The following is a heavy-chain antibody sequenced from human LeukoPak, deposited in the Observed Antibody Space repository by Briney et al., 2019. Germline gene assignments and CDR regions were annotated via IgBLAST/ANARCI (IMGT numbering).Heavy chain of an antibody. CDR1: GGTFSNYA. Sequence: SVKVSCKASGGTFSNYAISWVRQAPGQGLEWMGGIIPIFGTANYAQKFQGRVTTTADKSTSTAYMELSSLRSEDTAVYYCARATYYYDSSGYYYYFDYWGQGTLVTVSS. J-gene: IGHJ4*02. CDR2: IIPIFGTA. CDR3: ARATYYYDSSGYYYYFDY. V-gene: IGHV1-69*06. D-gene: IGHD3-22*01.